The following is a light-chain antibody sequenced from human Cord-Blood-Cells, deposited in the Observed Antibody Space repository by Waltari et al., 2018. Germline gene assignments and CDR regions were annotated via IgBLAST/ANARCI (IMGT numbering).Light chain of an antibody. CDR3: QAWDSSLGGPV. Sequence: QSVLTPPPSASGTPGQRVTISCSGSSSTIRSNHVYWYQPLPGTTPKLLIYNNNQRPSGVPERFSGSKSGTSATLAISGLESGDEADYYCQAWDSSLGGPVFGGGTKLTVL. J-gene: IGLJ3*02. CDR1: SSTIRSNH. V-gene: IGLV1-47*02. CDR2: NNN.